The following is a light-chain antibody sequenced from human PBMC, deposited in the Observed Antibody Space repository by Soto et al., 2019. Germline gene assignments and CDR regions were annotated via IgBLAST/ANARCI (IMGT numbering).Light chain of an antibody. V-gene: IGKV3-20*01. CDR1: QSVSSSY. Sequence: EMVLTQSPGTLSLSQGERATLSCRASQSVSSSYLAWYQQKPGQAPRLLIYGASSRATGIPDRFSGSGSGTDFTLTISRLEPEDFAVDYWQTYSSSPPPFGAGTKVEVK. CDR3: QTYSSSPPP. J-gene: IGKJ1*01. CDR2: GAS.